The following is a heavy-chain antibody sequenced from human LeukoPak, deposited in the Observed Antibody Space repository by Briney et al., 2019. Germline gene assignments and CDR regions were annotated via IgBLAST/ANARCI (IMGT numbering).Heavy chain of an antibody. CDR1: GYTFTGYY. CDR2: IKLNSGDT. V-gene: IGHV1-2*04. CDR3: ARDRTTVTIFDS. Sequence: GASVKVSCKASGYTFTGYYIHWIRQVPGQGLEWMGWIKLNSGDTNYAQSFQGWVTMTRDTSINTTYMELSRLKSDDTAMYYCARDRTTVTIFDSWGQGTLVTVSS. D-gene: IGHD4-17*01. J-gene: IGHJ4*02.